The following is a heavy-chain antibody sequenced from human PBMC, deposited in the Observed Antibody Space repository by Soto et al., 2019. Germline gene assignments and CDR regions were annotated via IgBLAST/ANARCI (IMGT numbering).Heavy chain of an antibody. CDR3: FSGAWKTSVGRYSSSNFDY. V-gene: IGHV3-23*01. CDR2: ISGSGGSK. Sequence: GGSLRLSCAASGFTFSSYAMSWVRQAPGKGLEWVSAISGSGGSKYYADSVKGRFTISRDNSKNTLYLQMNSLRAEDTAVFYCFSGAWKTSVGRYSSSNFDYWGQGTLVTVSS. J-gene: IGHJ4*02. CDR1: GFTFSSYA. D-gene: IGHD6-6*01.